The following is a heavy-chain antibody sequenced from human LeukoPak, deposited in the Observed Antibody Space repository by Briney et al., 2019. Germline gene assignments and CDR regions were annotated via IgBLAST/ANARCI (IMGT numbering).Heavy chain of an antibody. CDR1: GASISRYY. CDR3: ARRAAALDS. J-gene: IGHJ4*02. Sequence: PSETLSLTCTVSGASISRYYWSWIRQPPGKGLEWIGYFHHSGNTNYSPSLSSRITMSVDTSKNQFSLRLNSVTAADAAIYYCARRAAALDSWGQGTLVTVSS. V-gene: IGHV4-59*12. D-gene: IGHD6-13*01. CDR2: FHHSGNT.